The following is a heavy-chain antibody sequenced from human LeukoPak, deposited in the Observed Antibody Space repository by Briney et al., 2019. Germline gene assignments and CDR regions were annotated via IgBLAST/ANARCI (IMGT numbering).Heavy chain of an antibody. Sequence: PGGSPRLSCAASGFTFSSYWMSWVRQAPGKGLEWVANIKQDGSEKYYVDSVKGRFTISRDNAKNSLYLQMNSLRAEDTAVYYCASLYGSGSYSSDWFDPWGQGTLVTVSS. CDR2: IKQDGSEK. J-gene: IGHJ5*02. CDR1: GFTFSSYW. V-gene: IGHV3-7*01. D-gene: IGHD3-10*01. CDR3: ASLYGSGSYSSDWFDP.